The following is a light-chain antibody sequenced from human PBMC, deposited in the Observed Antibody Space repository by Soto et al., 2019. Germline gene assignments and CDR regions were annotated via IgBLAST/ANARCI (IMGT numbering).Light chain of an antibody. V-gene: IGLV2-14*01. Sequence: QSALTQPASVSGSPGQSITISCTGTSSDVGGHNYVSWYQQHPGKAPKLLIYEVSNRPSGVSNRFTGSKSGNTASLTISWLQAEDEAGYYCSSYTSSSTLVFGGGTKLTVL. CDR2: EVS. CDR3: SSYTSSSTLV. J-gene: IGLJ2*01. CDR1: SSDVGGHNY.